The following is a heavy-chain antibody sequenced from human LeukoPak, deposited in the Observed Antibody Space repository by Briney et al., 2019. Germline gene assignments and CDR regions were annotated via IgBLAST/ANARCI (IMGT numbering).Heavy chain of an antibody. Sequence: PGGSLGLSCAASGFTFSSYWMSWVRQAPGKGLEWVANIKQDGSEKYYVDSVKGRFTISRDNAKNSLYLQMNSLRAEDTAVYYCARDRSSLYDSSGYLPYWGQGTLVTVSS. CDR2: IKQDGSEK. CDR3: ARDRSSLYDSSGYLPY. J-gene: IGHJ4*02. V-gene: IGHV3-7*01. D-gene: IGHD3-22*01. CDR1: GFTFSSYW.